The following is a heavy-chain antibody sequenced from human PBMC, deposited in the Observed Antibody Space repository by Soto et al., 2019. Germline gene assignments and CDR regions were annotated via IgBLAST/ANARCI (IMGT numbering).Heavy chain of an antibody. V-gene: IGHV1-18*01. CDR1: GYTFTSYG. J-gene: IGHJ4*02. D-gene: IGHD2-2*01. CDR2: ISAYNGNT. CDR3: ARAQDGYCSSTSCYRAQDY. Sequence: GASVKVSCKASGYTFTSYGISWVRQAPGQGLEWMGWISAYNGNTNYAQKLQGRVTMTTDTSTSTAYMELRSLRSDDTAVYYCARAQDGYCSSTSCYRAQDYWGQGTLATVSS.